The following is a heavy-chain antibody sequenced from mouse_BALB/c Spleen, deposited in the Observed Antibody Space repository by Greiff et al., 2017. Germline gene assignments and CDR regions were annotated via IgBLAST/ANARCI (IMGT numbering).Heavy chain of an antibody. V-gene: IGHV2-9*02. CDR3: ARDRGGFPWFAY. Sequence: VHLVESGPGLVAPSQSLSITCTVSGFSLTSYGVHWVRQPPGKGLEWLGVIWAGGSTNYNSALMSRLSISKDNSKSQVFLKMNSLQTDDTAMYYCARDRGGFPWFAYWGQGTLVTVSA. J-gene: IGHJ3*01. CDR2: IWAGGST. CDR1: GFSLTSYG.